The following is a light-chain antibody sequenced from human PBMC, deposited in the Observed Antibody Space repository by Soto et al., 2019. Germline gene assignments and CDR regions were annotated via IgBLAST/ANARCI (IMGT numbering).Light chain of an antibody. CDR2: WAS. V-gene: IGKV4-1*01. J-gene: IGKJ1*01. CDR3: QQYYSTPPT. CDR1: QSVLYSSNNKNY. Sequence: DIVMTQSPDSLAVSLGERATINCKSSQSVLYSSNNKNYLAWYQQKPGQPPKLLIYWASTRESGVPDRFSGSGSGTDFTLTISSLQAADVAVYYCQQYYSTPPTLGQGTKVEIK.